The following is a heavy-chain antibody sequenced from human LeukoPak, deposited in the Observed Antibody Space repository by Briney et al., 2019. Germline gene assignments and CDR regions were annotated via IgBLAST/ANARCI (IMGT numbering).Heavy chain of an antibody. CDR1: GYSFTIYW. J-gene: IGHJ4*02. CDR3: ARITLGDVLLWFGEPTLLDY. V-gene: IGHV5-51*01. CDR2: IHPGDSDT. D-gene: IGHD3-10*01. Sequence: GESLKISCKGSGYSFTIYWIAWVRQMPGKGLECMGIIHPGDSDTRNSPSFQAQVTISADKSFSTAYLQWVSLKASDNAVYYCARITLGDVLLWFGEPTLLDYWGQGTLVTVSS.